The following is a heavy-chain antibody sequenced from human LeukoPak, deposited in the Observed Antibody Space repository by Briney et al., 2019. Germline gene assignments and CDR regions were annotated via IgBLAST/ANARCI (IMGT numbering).Heavy chain of an antibody. V-gene: IGHV4-61*02. D-gene: IGHD3-22*01. CDR2: IYTSGTT. Sequence: SETLSLTCTVSGGSVNSGSYYWSWIRQPAGKGLEWIGRIYTSGTTYYNPSLKSRVTISIDTSKNQFSLKLNSVTAADTAVYYCASGYPYAPFDYWGQGTLVTVSS. CDR1: GGSVNSGSYY. J-gene: IGHJ4*02. CDR3: ASGYPYAPFDY.